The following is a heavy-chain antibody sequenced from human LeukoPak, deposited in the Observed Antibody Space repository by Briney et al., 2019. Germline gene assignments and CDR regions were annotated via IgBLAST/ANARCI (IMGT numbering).Heavy chain of an antibody. V-gene: IGHV4-34*01. J-gene: IGHJ4*02. CDR3: ARARITMVRGVIIDY. CDR1: GGSFSGHY. CDR2: INHSGST. Sequence: SETLSLTCAVYGGSFSGHYWSWIRQPPGKGLEWIGEINHSGSTNYNPSLKSRVTISVDTSKNQFSLKLSSVTAADTAVYYCARARITMVRGVIIDYWGQGTLVTVSS. D-gene: IGHD3-10*01.